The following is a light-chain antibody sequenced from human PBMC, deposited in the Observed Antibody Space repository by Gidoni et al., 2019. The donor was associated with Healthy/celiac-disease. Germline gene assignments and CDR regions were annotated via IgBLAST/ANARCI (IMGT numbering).Light chain of an antibody. Sequence: DIQMNKSPSSLSASVGDRVTITCRASQSISSYLNWYQQKPGKAPKLLIYAASSLQSGVPSRFSGSGSGTDFTLTISSLQPEDFATYYCQQSYSTPPLTFGGXTKVEI. CDR1: QSISSY. CDR2: AAS. J-gene: IGKJ4*01. CDR3: QQSYSTPPLT. V-gene: IGKV1-39*01.